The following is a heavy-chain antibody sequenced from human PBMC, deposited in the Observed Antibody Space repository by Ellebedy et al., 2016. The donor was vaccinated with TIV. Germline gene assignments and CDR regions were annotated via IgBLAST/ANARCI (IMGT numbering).Heavy chain of an antibody. CDR2: ISRRGSPI. Sequence: GESLKISCAASGFNFSGYSVDWVRPAPGWPLVWFENISRRGSPIHSAESVKGRFSISRDNVKNSLYLQMNSLRDEDTAVYYAARDENYDAEVIDYWGQGTLVTVSP. J-gene: IGHJ4*02. CDR3: ARDENYDAEVIDY. D-gene: IGHD1-7*01. CDR1: GFNFSGYS. V-gene: IGHV3-48*02.